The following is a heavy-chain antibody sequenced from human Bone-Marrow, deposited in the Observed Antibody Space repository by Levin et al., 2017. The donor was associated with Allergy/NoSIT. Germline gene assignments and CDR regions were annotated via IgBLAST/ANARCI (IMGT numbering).Heavy chain of an antibody. Sequence: LSLTCAASGFIFSSYAMSWVRQAPGKGLEWVSAISGGGDSTYYADSVKGRFTISRDNSKNTLYLQMNSLRPEDTAVYYCAKDHGDKDYWGQGTLVTVSS. CDR2: ISGGGDST. V-gene: IGHV3-23*01. CDR3: AKDHGDKDY. D-gene: IGHD4-17*01. J-gene: IGHJ4*02. CDR1: GFIFSSYA.